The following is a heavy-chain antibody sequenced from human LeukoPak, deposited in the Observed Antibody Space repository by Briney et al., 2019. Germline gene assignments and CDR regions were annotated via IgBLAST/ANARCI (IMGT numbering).Heavy chain of an antibody. CDR3: ATDLKNYEVGAFDI. CDR1: GYTLTELS. CDR2: FDPEDGET. Sequence: ASVKVSCKVSGYTLTELSMHSVRQAPGKGLEWMGGFDPEDGETIYAQKFQGRVTMTEDTSTDTAYMELSSLRSEDTAVYYCATDLKNYEVGAFDIWGQGTMVTVSS. D-gene: IGHD1-7*01. V-gene: IGHV1-24*01. J-gene: IGHJ3*02.